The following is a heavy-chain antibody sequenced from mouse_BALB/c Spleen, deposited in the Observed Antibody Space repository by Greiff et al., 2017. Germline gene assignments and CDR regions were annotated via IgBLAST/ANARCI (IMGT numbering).Heavy chain of an antibody. V-gene: IGHV5-17*02. CDR2: ISSGSSTI. Sequence: EVQVVESGGGSVQPGGSRKLSCAASGFTFSSFGMHWVRQAPEKGLEWVAYISSGSSTIYYADTVKGRFTISRDNPKNTLFLQMTSLRSEDTAMYYCARGGYDSYWYFDVWGAGTTVTVSS. D-gene: IGHD2-2*01. CDR3: ARGGYDSYWYFDV. CDR1: GFTFSSFG. J-gene: IGHJ1*01.